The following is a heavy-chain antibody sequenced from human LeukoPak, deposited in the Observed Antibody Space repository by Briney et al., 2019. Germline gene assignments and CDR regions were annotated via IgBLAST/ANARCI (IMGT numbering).Heavy chain of an antibody. CDR2: IYSGGST. V-gene: IGHV3-66*01. D-gene: IGHD6-13*01. Sequence: PGGSLRLSCAASGFTVSSNYMSWVRQAPGKGLEWVSVIYSGGSTYYADSVKGRFTISRDNSKNTLYLQMNSLRAEDTAVYYCARVGRIAAAGTGENDYWGQGTLVTVSS. CDR3: ARVGRIAAAGTGENDY. CDR1: GFTVSSNY. J-gene: IGHJ4*02.